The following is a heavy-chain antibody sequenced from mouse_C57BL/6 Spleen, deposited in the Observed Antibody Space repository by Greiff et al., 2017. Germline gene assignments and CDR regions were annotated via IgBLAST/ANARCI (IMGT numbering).Heavy chain of an antibody. D-gene: IGHD1-1*01. V-gene: IGHV1-18*01. CDR2: INPNNGGT. Sequence: VQLQQSGPELVKPGASVKIPCKASGYTFTDYNMDWVKQSHGKSLEWIGDINPNNGGTIYNQKFKGKATLTVDKSSSTAYMELRSLTSEDTAVYYCARKRHYYGSSYFDYWGQGTTLTVSS. CDR3: ARKRHYYGSSYFDY. CDR1: GYTFTDYN. J-gene: IGHJ2*01.